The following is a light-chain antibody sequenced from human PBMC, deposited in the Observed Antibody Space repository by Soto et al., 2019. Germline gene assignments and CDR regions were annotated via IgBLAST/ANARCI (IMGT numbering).Light chain of an antibody. CDR1: SSDVCGYNY. J-gene: IGLJ2*01. V-gene: IGLV2-8*01. CDR2: EVS. Sequence: SVLTQPPSASGSPGQSVTLSCIGTSSDVCGYNYVSWYQQQPGKAPKLMIYEVSKRPLGVPFRFSGSKSGNTASLTVSGLQAEDEADYYCSSYAASNNLGVFGGGTKVTVL. CDR3: SSYAASNNLGV.